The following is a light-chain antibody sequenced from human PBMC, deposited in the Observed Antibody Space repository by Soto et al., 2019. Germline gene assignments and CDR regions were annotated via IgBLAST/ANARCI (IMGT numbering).Light chain of an antibody. CDR2: GVS. J-gene: IGLJ1*01. V-gene: IGLV2-14*03. CDR3: SSYTGDSSYV. CDR1: SSDVGAYDS. Sequence: QSALTQPASVSGSPGQSIAISCTGTSSDVGAYDSVCWYQQHPGKAPKLIIFGVSNRPSVVSNRFSGHKSGNTASLTISGLQAEDEADYYCSSYTGDSSYVFGTGTKVTVL.